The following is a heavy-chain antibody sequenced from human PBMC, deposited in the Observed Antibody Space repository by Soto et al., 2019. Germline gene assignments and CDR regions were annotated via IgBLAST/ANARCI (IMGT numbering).Heavy chain of an antibody. Sequence: QVQLLESGPGLVKPSQTLSLTCSVSGDSISNLDYFWAWIRQPPGRALDYFGYIYKRATTYYNPSFESRVAISVDTSKSQFSLNVTSVTAADTAVYFCARGRYCLTGRCFPNWFDSWGQGALVTVSS. J-gene: IGHJ5*01. D-gene: IGHD7-27*01. V-gene: IGHV4-30-4*01. CDR1: GDSISNLDYF. CDR3: ARGRYCLTGRCFPNWFDS. CDR2: IYKRATT.